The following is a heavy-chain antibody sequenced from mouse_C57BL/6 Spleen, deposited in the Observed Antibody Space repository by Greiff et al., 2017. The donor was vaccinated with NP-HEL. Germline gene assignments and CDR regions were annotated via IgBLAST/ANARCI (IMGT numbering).Heavy chain of an antibody. J-gene: IGHJ4*01. D-gene: IGHD1-1*01. CDR3: ARVFITTVVAPYYYAMDY. Sequence: VQLQQSGPGLVKPSQSLSLTCSVTGYSITSGYYWNCIRQFPGNKLEWMGYISYDGSNNYNPSLKNRISITRDTSKNQFFLKLNSVTTEDTATYYCARVFITTVVAPYYYAMDYWGQGTSVTVSS. V-gene: IGHV3-6*01. CDR1: GYSITSGYY. CDR2: ISYDGSN.